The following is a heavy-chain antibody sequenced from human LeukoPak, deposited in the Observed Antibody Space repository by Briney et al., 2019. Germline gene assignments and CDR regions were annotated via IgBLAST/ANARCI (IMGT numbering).Heavy chain of an antibody. CDR3: AKDRGSVTMIVTLDY. CDR2: INWNGGST. V-gene: IGHV3-20*04. CDR1: GFNFDEYG. D-gene: IGHD3-22*01. J-gene: IGHJ4*02. Sequence: GGSLRLSCAASGFNFDEYGMSWVRQVPGKGLEWVSGINWNGGSTGYADSVKGRFTISRDNAKNSLYLQMNSLRAEDTALYYCAKDRGSVTMIVTLDYWGQGTLVTVSS.